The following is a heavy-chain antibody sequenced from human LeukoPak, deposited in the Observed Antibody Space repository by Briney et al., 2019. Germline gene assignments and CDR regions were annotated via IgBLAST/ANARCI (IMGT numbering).Heavy chain of an antibody. Sequence: SETLSLTCTVSGGSISSSSYYWSWIRQPPGKGLEWIGYIYYSGSTNYNPSLKSRVTISVDTSKNQFSLKLSSVTAADTAVYYCARNGDYVPAGYDAFDIWGQGTMVTVSS. CDR2: IYYSGST. D-gene: IGHD4-17*01. J-gene: IGHJ3*02. CDR3: ARNGDYVPAGYDAFDI. CDR1: GGSISSSSYY. V-gene: IGHV4-61*01.